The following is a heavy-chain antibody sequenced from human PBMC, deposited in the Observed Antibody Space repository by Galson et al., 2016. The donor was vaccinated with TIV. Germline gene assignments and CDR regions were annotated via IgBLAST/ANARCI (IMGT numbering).Heavy chain of an antibody. CDR1: GFSLSATGMS. J-gene: IGHJ3*01. Sequence: PALVKPTQTLTLTCTFSGFSLSATGMSVSWIRQPPGKALEWLARIDWDDDIYFSTSLRTRLTISKDTSKNQVALTMTNMDPVDTATYFCARMPLPTEYYETSGNSGAFDFWGQGTKVTVSS. CDR3: ARMPLPTEYYETSGNSGAFDF. D-gene: IGHD3-16*01. CDR2: IDWDDDI. V-gene: IGHV2-70*11.